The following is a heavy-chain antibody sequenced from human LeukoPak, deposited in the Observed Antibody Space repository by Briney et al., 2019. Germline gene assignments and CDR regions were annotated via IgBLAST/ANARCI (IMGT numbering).Heavy chain of an antibody. V-gene: IGHV3-30*02. CDR2: IRYDGSNK. D-gene: IGHD1-14*01. CDR3: AKDTTPPKAGFDP. J-gene: IGHJ5*02. CDR1: GFTFSSYG. Sequence: PRGSLRLSCAASGFTFSSYGMHWVRPAPGKGLGWVAFIRYDGSNKYYADSVKGRFTISRDNSKNTLYLQMNSLRAEDTAVYYCAKDTTPPKAGFDPWGQGTLVTVSS.